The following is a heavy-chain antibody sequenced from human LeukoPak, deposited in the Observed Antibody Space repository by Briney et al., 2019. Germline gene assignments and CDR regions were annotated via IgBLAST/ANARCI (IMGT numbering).Heavy chain of an antibody. Sequence: GGSLRLSCAASGFTVSSNYMTWVRQAPGKGLEWVSVIYSGGSTYYADSVKGRFAISRDNSKNTLYLQMNSLRAEDTAVYYCARDRSGSYDYWGQGTLVTVSS. CDR2: IYSGGST. D-gene: IGHD1-26*01. CDR3: ARDRSGSYDY. CDR1: GFTVSSNY. V-gene: IGHV3-53*01. J-gene: IGHJ4*02.